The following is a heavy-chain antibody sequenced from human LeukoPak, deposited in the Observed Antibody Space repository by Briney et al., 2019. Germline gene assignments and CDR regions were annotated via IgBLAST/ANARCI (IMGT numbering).Heavy chain of an antibody. CDR2: IIPIFGTA. CDR1: GGTFSSYA. J-gene: IGHJ4*02. V-gene: IGHV1-69*01. CDR3: ARDLGSTVTTSGSGLTSGEDY. Sequence: SVKVSCKASGGTFSSYAISWVRQAPGQGLEWMGGIIPIFGTANYAQKFQGRVTITADESTSTAYMELSSLRSEDTAVYYCARDLGSTVTTSGSGLTSGEDYWGQGTLVTVSS. D-gene: IGHD4-17*01.